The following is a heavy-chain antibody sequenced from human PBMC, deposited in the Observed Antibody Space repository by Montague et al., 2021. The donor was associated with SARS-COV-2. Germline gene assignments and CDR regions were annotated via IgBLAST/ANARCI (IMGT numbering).Heavy chain of an antibody. CDR3: ARHYDHSSRVDS. J-gene: IGHJ4*02. D-gene: IGHD3-16*01. Sequence: SLTCTVSGGSISSDYWTWIRQPPGKGLEWIGFVYYRGNTYYNXXLMGRVTISVDTSSNHFSLTLSSVTAADTAIYYCARHYDHSSRVDSWGQGTLVTVSS. CDR1: GGSISSDY. V-gene: IGHV4-59*08. CDR2: VYYRGNT.